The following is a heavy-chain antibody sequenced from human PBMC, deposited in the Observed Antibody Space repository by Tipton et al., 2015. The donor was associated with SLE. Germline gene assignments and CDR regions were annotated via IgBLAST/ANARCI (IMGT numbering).Heavy chain of an antibody. J-gene: IGHJ3*02. CDR1: GFTFSDYY. Sequence: SLRLSCAASGFTFSDYYMSWIRQAPGKGLEWVSYISSSSSYTNYADSVKGRFTISRDNAKNSLYLQMNSLRAEDTAVYYCARIFRGVEMATIWAFDIWGQGTMVTVSS. CDR2: ISSSSSYT. V-gene: IGHV3-11*06. D-gene: IGHD5-24*01. CDR3: ARIFRGVEMATIWAFDI.